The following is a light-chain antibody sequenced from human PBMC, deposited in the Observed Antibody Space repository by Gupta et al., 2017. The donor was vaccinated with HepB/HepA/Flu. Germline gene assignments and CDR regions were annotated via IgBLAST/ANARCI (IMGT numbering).Light chain of an antibody. CDR2: AAS. CDR1: QGISSN. Sequence: DIQLTQSPSVLSASVGDRVTITCRASQGISSNLAWYQQKPGKAPQLLIYAASTLQSGVPSRFSGSGSGTEFTLTISILQPEDFATYYCQQIKSYPLITFGQGTRLEIK. CDR3: QQIKSYPLIT. V-gene: IGKV1-9*01. J-gene: IGKJ5*01.